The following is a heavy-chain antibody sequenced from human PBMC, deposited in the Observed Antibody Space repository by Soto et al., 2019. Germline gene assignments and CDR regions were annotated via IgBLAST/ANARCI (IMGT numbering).Heavy chain of an antibody. V-gene: IGHV1-3*01. CDR2: INAGNGNT. CDR1: GYTFISYA. Sequence: QVQLVQSGAEVKNSGSSVKVSCKASGYTFISYAIHWVRQAPGQRLEWMGWINAGNGNTKYSQKFQGRVTITRDTSASTAYMELTSLRSEDTAVYYCARELQGLYYFDYWGQGTLVTVSS. CDR3: ARELQGLYYFDY. J-gene: IGHJ4*02. D-gene: IGHD2-15*01.